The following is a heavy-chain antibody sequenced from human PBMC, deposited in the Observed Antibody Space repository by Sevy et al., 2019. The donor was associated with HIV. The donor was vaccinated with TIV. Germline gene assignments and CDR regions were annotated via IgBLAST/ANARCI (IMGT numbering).Heavy chain of an antibody. CDR3: AKVLSSSVSSSLAPLDY. CDR1: GFTFSSYG. Sequence: GGSLRLSCAASGFTFSSYGMHWVRQAPGKGLEWEAVISYDGSNKYYADSVKGRFTISRDNSKNTLYLQMNSLRAEDTAVYYCAKVLSSSVSSSLAPLDYWGQGTLVTVSS. D-gene: IGHD6-6*01. CDR2: ISYDGSNK. V-gene: IGHV3-30*18. J-gene: IGHJ4*02.